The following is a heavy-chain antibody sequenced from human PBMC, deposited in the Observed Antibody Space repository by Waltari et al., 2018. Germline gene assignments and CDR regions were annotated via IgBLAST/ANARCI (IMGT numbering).Heavy chain of an antibody. D-gene: IGHD4-17*01. J-gene: IGHJ6*03. CDR1: GFTFGSQW. CDR2: IKQDGSEN. CDR3: ARVFVYGANSGKRPMDV. V-gene: IGHV3-7*01. Sequence: EVQMVESGGGLVQPGGSLRLSCAASGFTFGSQWMHWFRQAPGKGLEGVANIKQDGSENYYVDSVKGRFTISRDDAKNSLYLQMNSLRNEDTAVYFCARVFVYGANSGKRPMDVWGKGTTVTVSS.